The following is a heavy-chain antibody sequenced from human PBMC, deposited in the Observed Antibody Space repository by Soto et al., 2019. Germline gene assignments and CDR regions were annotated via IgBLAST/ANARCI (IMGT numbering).Heavy chain of an antibody. D-gene: IGHD2-8*01. CDR3: ARGMGRYFDL. V-gene: IGHV4-4*07. CDR1: GDSIGNFY. J-gene: IGHJ2*01. CDR2: LSASGRT. Sequence: PSETLSLTCATSGDSIGNFYWSWIRQPAGKGLESLGRLSASGRTNYSPSLQSRVTMSLDRSKNRFSLRLTSVSAADTAVYFCARGMGRYFDLWGRGTLVTVS.